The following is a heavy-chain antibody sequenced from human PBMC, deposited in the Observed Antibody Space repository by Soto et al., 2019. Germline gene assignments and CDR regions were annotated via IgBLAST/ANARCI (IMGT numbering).Heavy chain of an antibody. D-gene: IGHD6-13*01. CDR1: GGSISTYY. Sequence: PSETLSLTCTVSGGSISTYYWSWIRQPPGKGLEWVGHIYYTGSTDYNPSLKRRVTMSVDTSKNQFSLKVNSVTAADTAVYYCARADHSSSWIFDYWGQGTLVTVS. CDR3: ARADHSSSWIFDY. V-gene: IGHV4-59*01. CDR2: IYYTGST. J-gene: IGHJ4*02.